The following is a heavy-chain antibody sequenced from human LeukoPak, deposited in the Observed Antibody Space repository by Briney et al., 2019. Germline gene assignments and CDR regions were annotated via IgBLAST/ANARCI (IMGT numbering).Heavy chain of an antibody. CDR2: IIPIFGTA. D-gene: IGHD3-9*01. J-gene: IGHJ5*02. Sequence: ASVKVSCKASVGTFSSYAISWVRQAPGQGLEWMGGIIPIFGTANYAQKFQGRVTITADKSTSTAYMELSSLRSEDTAVYYCAREPSFYDILTGYSNEWWFDPWGQGTLVTVSS. CDR3: AREPSFYDILTGYSNEWWFDP. V-gene: IGHV1-69*06. CDR1: VGTFSSYA.